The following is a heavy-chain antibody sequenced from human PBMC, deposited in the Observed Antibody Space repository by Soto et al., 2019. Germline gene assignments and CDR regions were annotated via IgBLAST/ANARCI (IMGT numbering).Heavy chain of an antibody. Sequence: SETLSLTCTVSGGSVSSGSYYWSWIRQPPGKGLEWIGYIYYSGSTNYNPSLKSRVTISVDTSKNQFSLKLSSVTAADTAVYYCARGYSSSWYDLWDYWGQGTLVTVSS. J-gene: IGHJ4*02. V-gene: IGHV4-61*01. CDR2: IYYSGST. D-gene: IGHD6-13*01. CDR1: GGSVSSGSYY. CDR3: ARGYSSSWYDLWDY.